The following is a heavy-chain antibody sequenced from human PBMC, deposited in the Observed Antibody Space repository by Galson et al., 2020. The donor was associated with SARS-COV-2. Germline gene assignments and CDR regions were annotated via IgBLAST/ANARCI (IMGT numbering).Heavy chain of an antibody. V-gene: IGHV3-33*01. D-gene: IGHD6-19*01. CDR2: IFYDGSDK. J-gene: IGHJ4*02. Sequence: GGSLRLSCAASGFTFSGHAMHWVRQAPGKGLEWVAQIFYDGSDKYYGDAVKGRFTISRESSKNTVYLQMNNLRADDTAVYYCARDGQSSSGWAFDYWGQGTLVTVSS. CDR3: ARDGQSSSGWAFDY. CDR1: GFTFSGHA.